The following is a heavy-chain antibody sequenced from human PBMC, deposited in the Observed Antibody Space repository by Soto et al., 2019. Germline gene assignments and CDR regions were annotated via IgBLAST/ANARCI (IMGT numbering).Heavy chain of an antibody. V-gene: IGHV1-69*06. Sequence: GASVKVSCKASGGTFGSSTISWVRQAPGQGLEWMGGITPVFGAPNYAQKFQGRVTITADKSTSTAYMELRSLRSEDTAVYYCARGELATIAYFDYWGQGTLVTVSS. CDR3: ARGELATIAYFDY. D-gene: IGHD5-12*01. CDR2: ITPVFGAP. J-gene: IGHJ4*02. CDR1: GGTFGSST.